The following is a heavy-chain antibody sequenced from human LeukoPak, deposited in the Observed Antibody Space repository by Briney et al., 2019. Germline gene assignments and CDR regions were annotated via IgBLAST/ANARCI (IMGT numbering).Heavy chain of an antibody. V-gene: IGHV4-59*01. Sequence: SETLSLTCTVSGGSISSYYWSWIRQPPGKGLEWIGYIYYSGNTNYNPSLKSRVTISVDTSKNQFSLKLSSVTAADTAVYYCVGSSSWYVIFDYWGQGTLVTVSS. D-gene: IGHD6-13*01. J-gene: IGHJ4*02. CDR2: IYYSGNT. CDR3: VGSSSWYVIFDY. CDR1: GGSISSYY.